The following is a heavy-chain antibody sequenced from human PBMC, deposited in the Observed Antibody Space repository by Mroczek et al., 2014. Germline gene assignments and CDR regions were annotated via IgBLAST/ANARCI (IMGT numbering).Heavy chain of an antibody. CDR3: ARGPLAGIAAAGLTKPFDY. D-gene: IGHD6-13*01. Sequence: QVQLQHGAAGLLKPSETLSLTCAVYGGSFSGYYWSWIRQPPGKGLEWIGEINHSGSTNYNPSLKSRVTISVDTSKNQFSLKLSSVTAADTAVYYCARGPLAGIAAAGLTKPFDYWGQGTLVTVSS. J-gene: IGHJ4*02. CDR2: INHSGST. CDR1: GGSFSGYY. V-gene: IGHV4-34*01.